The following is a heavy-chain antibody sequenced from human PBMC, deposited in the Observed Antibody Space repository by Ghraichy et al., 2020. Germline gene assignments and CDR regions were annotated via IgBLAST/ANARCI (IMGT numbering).Heavy chain of an antibody. Sequence: SETLSLTCTVSGGSISSYYWSWIRQPAGKGLEWIGRIYTSGSTNYNPSLKSRVTMSVDTSKNQFSLKLSSVTAADTAVYYCARSPSSGWYPGYFQHWGQGTLVTVSS. V-gene: IGHV4-4*07. J-gene: IGHJ1*01. CDR3: ARSPSSGWYPGYFQH. CDR2: IYTSGST. D-gene: IGHD6-19*01. CDR1: GGSISSYY.